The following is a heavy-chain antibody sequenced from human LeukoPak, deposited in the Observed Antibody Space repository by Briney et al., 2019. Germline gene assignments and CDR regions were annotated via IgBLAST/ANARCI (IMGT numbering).Heavy chain of an antibody. CDR1: GGSFSGYY. CDR2: INHSGST. J-gene: IGHJ4*02. CDR3: ARGYYFDY. V-gene: IGHV4-34*01. Sequence: SETLSLTCAVCGGSFSGYYWSWIRQPPGKGLEWIGEINHSGSTNYNPSLKSRVTISVDTSKNQFSLKLSSVTAADTAVYYCARGYYFDYWGQGTLVTVSS.